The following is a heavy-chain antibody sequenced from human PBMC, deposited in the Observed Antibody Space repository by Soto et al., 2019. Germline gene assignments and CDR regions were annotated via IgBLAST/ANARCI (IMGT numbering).Heavy chain of an antibody. CDR1: GVTLNTSE. J-gene: IGHJ4*02. Sequence: PXGSLRLACAASGVTLNTSEVMWVRQAPGKGLEWVSYISKSGTTTYYADSVRGRFTISRDNAKDSLDLQMNSLRAEDTAVYYCVTSLSGYYYNYWGQGTLVTVSS. CDR3: VTSLSGYYYNY. CDR2: ISKSGTTT. V-gene: IGHV3-48*03. D-gene: IGHD3-22*01.